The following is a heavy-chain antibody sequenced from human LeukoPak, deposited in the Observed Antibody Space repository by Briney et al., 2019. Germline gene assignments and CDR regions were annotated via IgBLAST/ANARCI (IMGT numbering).Heavy chain of an antibody. J-gene: IGHJ4*02. CDR1: GGSISSSSYY. CDR2: IYYSGST. Sequence: SETLSLTCTDSGGSISSSSYYWGWIRQPPGKGLEWIGSIYYSGSTYYNPSLKSRVTISVDTSKNQFSLKLSSVTAADTAVYYCAREKYYVYFDYWGQGTLVTVSS. V-gene: IGHV4-39*07. CDR3: AREKYYVYFDY. D-gene: IGHD3-10*02.